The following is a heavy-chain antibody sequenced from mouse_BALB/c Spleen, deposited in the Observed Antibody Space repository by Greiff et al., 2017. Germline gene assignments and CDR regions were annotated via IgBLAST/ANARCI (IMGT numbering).Heavy chain of an antibody. V-gene: IGHV3-2*02. J-gene: IGHJ1*01. CDR3: ARRGGNCWYFDV. D-gene: IGHD2-1*01. CDR2: ISYSGST. CDR1: GYSITSDYA. Sequence: QSGPGLVKPSQSLSLTCTVTGYSITSDYAWNWIRQFPGNKLEWMGYISYSGSTSYNPSLKSRISITRDTSKNQFFLQLKSVTTEDTATYDCARRGGNCWYFDVWGAGTTVTVSS.